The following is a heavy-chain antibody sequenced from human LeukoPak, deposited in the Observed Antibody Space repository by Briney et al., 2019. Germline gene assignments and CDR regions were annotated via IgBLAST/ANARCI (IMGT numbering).Heavy chain of an antibody. J-gene: IGHJ3*02. CDR1: EFTVNSNY. Sequence: GGSLRLSCAASEFTVNSNYMIWVRQAPGKGLEWVALIYSGGSTYNADSVKDRFTISRDKSKNTVYLQMSSLRAEDTAVYYCASRTTVTDADGFDIWGQGTMVTVSS. CDR2: IYSGGST. V-gene: IGHV3-66*01. CDR3: ASRTTVTDADGFDI. D-gene: IGHD4-17*01.